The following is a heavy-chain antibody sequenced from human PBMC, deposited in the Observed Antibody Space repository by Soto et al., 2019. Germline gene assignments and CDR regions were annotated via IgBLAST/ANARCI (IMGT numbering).Heavy chain of an antibody. Sequence: SETLSLTCAVYGGSFSGYYWSWIRQPPGKGLEWIGEINHSGSTNYNPSLKSRVTISVDTSKNQFSLKLSSVTAADTAVYYCANGYSYGYYYYYGMDVWGQGTTVTVSS. J-gene: IGHJ6*02. CDR1: GGSFSGYY. D-gene: IGHD5-18*01. CDR3: ANGYSYGYYYYYGMDV. V-gene: IGHV4-34*01. CDR2: INHSGST.